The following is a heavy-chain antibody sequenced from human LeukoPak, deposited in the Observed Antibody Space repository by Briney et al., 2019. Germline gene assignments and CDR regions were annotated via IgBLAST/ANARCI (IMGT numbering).Heavy chain of an antibody. CDR3: ARGSSSHYYYGMDV. D-gene: IGHD6-13*01. CDR1: GFTFSSYS. CDR2: ISSSSSYI. J-gene: IGHJ6*02. Sequence: VTPGGSLRLSCAASGFTFSSYSMNWVRPAPGKGLEWVSSISSSSSYIYYADSVKGRFTISRDNAKNSLYLQMNSLRAADTAVYYCARGSSSHYYYGMDVWGQGATVTVSS. V-gene: IGHV3-21*01.